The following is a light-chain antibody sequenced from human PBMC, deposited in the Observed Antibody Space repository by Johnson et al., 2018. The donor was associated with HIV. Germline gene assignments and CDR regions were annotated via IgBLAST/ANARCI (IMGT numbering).Light chain of an antibody. CDR3: GIWDASLSPLSC. CDR2: EDY. Sequence: QSALTQPPSVSAAPGQKVTISCSGHSSNIENYFVSWYQQLPGAAPRLLIYEDYKRPSGIPDRFSGSKSGASATLGITGLQTGDEADYYCGIWDASLSPLSCFGSGTTLTVL. V-gene: IGLV1-51*02. CDR1: SSNIENYF. J-gene: IGLJ1*01.